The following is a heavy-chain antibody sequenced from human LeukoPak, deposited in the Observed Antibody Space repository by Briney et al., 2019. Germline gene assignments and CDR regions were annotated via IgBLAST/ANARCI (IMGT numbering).Heavy chain of an antibody. V-gene: IGHV3-30*02. CDR2: IRYDGSDK. CDR3: AKDLDCSGGTCHKAFDC. D-gene: IGHD2-15*01. J-gene: IGHJ4*02. Sequence: GGSLRLSCVASGFTLSTYGMHWVRQAPGKGLEWVAFIRYDGSDKFYGYSVKGRFTTSRDNSKNTLYLQMSRLRVEDTAVYYCAKDLDCSGGTCHKAFDCWGQGTLVTVSS. CDR1: GFTLSTYG.